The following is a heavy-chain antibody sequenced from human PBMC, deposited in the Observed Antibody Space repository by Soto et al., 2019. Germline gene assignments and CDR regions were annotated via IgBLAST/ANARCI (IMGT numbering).Heavy chain of an antibody. Sequence: SETLPLTCTVSVRTFNIKADFFYLAWIREPPGKGQEWIGSTDDGGNTHYNAPLKSRVIISADTSKNQFSLSLNSVTAADTAVYYCVKRSLLMAPTWGQGIQVT. CDR2: TDDGGNT. J-gene: IGHJ4*02. CDR3: VKRSLLMAPT. D-gene: IGHD1-26*01. V-gene: IGHV4-39*01. CDR1: VRTFNIKADFFY.